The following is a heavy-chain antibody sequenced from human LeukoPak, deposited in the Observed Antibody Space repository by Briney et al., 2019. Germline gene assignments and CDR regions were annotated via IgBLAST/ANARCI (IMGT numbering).Heavy chain of an antibody. J-gene: IGHJ4*02. V-gene: IGHV3-30-3*01. D-gene: IGHD4-17*01. CDR1: GFTFSSYA. Sequence: GGSLRLSCAASGFTFSSYAMHWARQAPGKGLEWVAVISYDGSNKYYADSVKDRFTISRDNSKNTLYLQMNSLRAEDTAVYYCARELDYGDYVRAFDYWGQGTLVTVSS. CDR3: ARELDYGDYVRAFDY. CDR2: ISYDGSNK.